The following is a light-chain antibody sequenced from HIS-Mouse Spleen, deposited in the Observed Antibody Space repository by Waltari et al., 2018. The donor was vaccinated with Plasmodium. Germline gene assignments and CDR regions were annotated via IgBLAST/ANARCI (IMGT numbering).Light chain of an antibody. V-gene: IGLV3-19*01. CDR2: GKN. CDR1: SLRSSY. CDR3: NSRDSSGNHWV. J-gene: IGLJ3*02. Sequence: SSELTQDPAVSVALGQTVSITCPGDSLRSSYASWYQQKPGQAPVLVIYGKNNRPSGIPDRFSGSSSGNTASLTITGAQAEDEADYYCNSRDSSGNHWVFGGGTKLTVL.